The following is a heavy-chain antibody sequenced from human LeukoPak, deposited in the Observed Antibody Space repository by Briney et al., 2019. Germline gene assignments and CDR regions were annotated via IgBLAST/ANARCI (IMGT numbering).Heavy chain of an antibody. CDR1: GDSVSSGHYC. CDR2: IENRGYT. D-gene: IGHD6-13*01. CDR3: ARRAGVNAGGGYCDF. J-gene: IGHJ4*01. Sequence: PSETLSLTCAVSGDSVSSGHYCWGWLRQPPGKGLEWIGSIENRGYTTYDPALKRRVTISVGTSRNQFSLRLNSVSAADTAVYYCARRAGVNAGGGYCDFWGQGSLVTVAS. V-gene: IGHV4-39*01.